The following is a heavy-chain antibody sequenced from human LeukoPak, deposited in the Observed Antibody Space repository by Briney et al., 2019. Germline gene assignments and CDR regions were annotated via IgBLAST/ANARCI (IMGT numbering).Heavy chain of an antibody. CDR2: ISIYKGNT. V-gene: IGHV1-18*04. CDR1: GYTLSSYG. Sequence: ASVKVSCMASGYTLSSYGVNWVRQAPGQRLEWMGWISIYKGNTNYAQILQARVTMTTDTSTSTVYMELRSLRSDDTAVYYCASNPRGDSLTFDYWGQGTLVTVSP. J-gene: IGHJ4*02. D-gene: IGHD2-21*02. CDR3: ASNPRGDSLTFDY.